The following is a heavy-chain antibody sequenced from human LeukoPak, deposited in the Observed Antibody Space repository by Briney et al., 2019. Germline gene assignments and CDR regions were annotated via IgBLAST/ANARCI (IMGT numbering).Heavy chain of an antibody. CDR1: GYTFTSYG. V-gene: IGHV1-18*01. Sequence: ASVKVSCKASGYTFTSYGISWVRQAPGPGLEWMGWISAYNGNTNYAQKLQGRVTMTTDTSTSTAYMELRSLRSDDTAVYYCARDHPYYYGSGSFRAGMDVWGQGTTVTVSS. CDR3: ARDHPYYYGSGSFRAGMDV. CDR2: ISAYNGNT. J-gene: IGHJ6*02. D-gene: IGHD3-10*01.